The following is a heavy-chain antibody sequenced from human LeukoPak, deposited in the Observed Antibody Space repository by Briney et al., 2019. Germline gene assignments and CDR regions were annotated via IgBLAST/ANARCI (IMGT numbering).Heavy chain of an antibody. CDR3: ASGDFRGTMIVVDEGDY. D-gene: IGHD3-22*01. CDR2: INPNSGGT. V-gene: IGHV1-2*06. Sequence: GASVKVSCKASGYTFTGYYMHWVRQAPGQGLEWMGRINPNSGGTNYAQKFQGRVTMTRDTSISTAYMELSRLRSDDTAVYYCASGDFRGTMIVVDEGDYWGQGTLVTVSS. J-gene: IGHJ4*02. CDR1: GYTFTGYY.